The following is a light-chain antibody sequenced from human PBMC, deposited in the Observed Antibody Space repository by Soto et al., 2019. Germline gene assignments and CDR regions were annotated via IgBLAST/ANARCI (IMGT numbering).Light chain of an antibody. V-gene: IGLV2-14*01. CDR3: SSFTTSYFYV. CDR2: GVT. Sequence: LTQPASVSGSPGQSITISCTGTGSDIGAYNYVSWYQQHPGKAPKLIIYGVTHRPSGVSTRFSASKSAYTASLTISGLQAEDEADYYCSSFTTSYFYVFGPGTKVTVL. CDR1: GSDIGAYNY. J-gene: IGLJ1*01.